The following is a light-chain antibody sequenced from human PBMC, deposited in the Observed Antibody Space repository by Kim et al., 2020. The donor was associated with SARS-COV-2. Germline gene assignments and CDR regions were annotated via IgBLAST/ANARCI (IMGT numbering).Light chain of an antibody. CDR1: NIGNKG. CDR3: QVWDSSSDHPV. V-gene: IGLV3-21*04. Sequence: APGKTASITCGGNNIGNKGVHWYQQRPGQAPVMVIYNDYDRPSGIPERFSGSNSGNTATLTISRVEAGDEADYYCQVWDSSSDHPVFGGGTQLTVL. J-gene: IGLJ3*02. CDR2: NDY.